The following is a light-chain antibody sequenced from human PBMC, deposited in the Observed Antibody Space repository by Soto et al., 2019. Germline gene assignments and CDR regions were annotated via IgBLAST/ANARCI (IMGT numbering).Light chain of an antibody. CDR2: AAS. CDR3: HQSSSSPFA. Sequence: EIVLTQSPGSLSLSPGETATLSCRASQSVPSTYLAWYQQRPGQSPRLLICAASSRATGIPDRFSGSGSGTDFALNISRLEPDDFAIYYCHQSSSSPFAFGPGTKLDI. J-gene: IGKJ3*01. V-gene: IGKV3-20*01. CDR1: QSVPSTY.